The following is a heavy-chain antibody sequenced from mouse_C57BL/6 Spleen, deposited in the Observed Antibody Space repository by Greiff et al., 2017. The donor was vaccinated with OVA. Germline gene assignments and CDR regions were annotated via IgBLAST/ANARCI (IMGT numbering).Heavy chain of an antibody. CDR3: VRYGPSAMDY. Sequence: EVKLMESGGGLVQPKGSLKLSCAASGFSFNTYAMNWVRQAPGKGLEWVARIRSKSNNYATYYADSVKDRFTISRDDSESMLYLQMNNLKTEDTAMYYCVRYGPSAMDYWGQGTSVTVSS. CDR1: GFSFNTYA. D-gene: IGHD1-1*01. V-gene: IGHV10-1*01. J-gene: IGHJ4*01. CDR2: IRSKSNNYAT.